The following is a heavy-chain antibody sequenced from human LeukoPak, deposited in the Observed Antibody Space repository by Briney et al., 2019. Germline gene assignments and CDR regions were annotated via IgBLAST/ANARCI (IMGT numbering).Heavy chain of an antibody. CDR2: IKIDGKEI. CDR3: ARDRRAASAPDY. CDR1: GFNFSSHW. D-gene: IGHD6-13*01. V-gene: IGHV3-7*01. Sequence: GGSLRLSCAGSGFNFSSHWMSWVRQAPGKGLEWVANIKIDGKEIFYVNSVKGRFTISRDNVKNAVFLQMTNLRVDDTALYYCARDRRAASAPDYWGQGTLVTVSS. J-gene: IGHJ4*02.